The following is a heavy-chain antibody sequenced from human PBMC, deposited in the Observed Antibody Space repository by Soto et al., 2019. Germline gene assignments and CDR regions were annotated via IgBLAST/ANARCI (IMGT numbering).Heavy chain of an antibody. J-gene: IGHJ6*02. D-gene: IGHD3-3*01. V-gene: IGHV1-18*01. CDR2: SSAHNGDT. CDR1: GYNFANYG. CDR3: ARDAAYNDFWGGVMELYSYNMDV. Sequence: QVQLVQSEAEVKKPGASLKVSCRASGYNFANYGVSWVRQAPGQGLEWMGWSSAHNGDTKYAQKGKGRATMTGATSTSTAYMEMWSLRSDDTAVYYCARDAAYNDFWGGVMELYSYNMDVWGQGTTVTV.